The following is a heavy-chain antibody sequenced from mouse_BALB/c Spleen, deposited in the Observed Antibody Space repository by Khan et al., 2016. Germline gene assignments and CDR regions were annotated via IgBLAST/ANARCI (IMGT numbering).Heavy chain of an antibody. Sequence: VQLQQSGPELVKPGASVKISCKASDYSFTAYFMNWVMQSHGKSLEWIGRISPYNGDTFYNLKFKGKATLTVDKSSSTVHLELRSLASEDSAVYYCARSGDYGTFAYWGQGTLVTVSA. CDR3: ARSGDYGTFAY. CDR2: ISPYNGDT. J-gene: IGHJ3*01. V-gene: IGHV1-20*02. CDR1: DYSFTAYF. D-gene: IGHD2-4*01.